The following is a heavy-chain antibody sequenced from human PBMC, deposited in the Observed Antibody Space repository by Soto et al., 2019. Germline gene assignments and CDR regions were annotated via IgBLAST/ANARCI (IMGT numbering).Heavy chain of an antibody. Sequence: QVQLVQSGAEVKKPGASVKVSCKASGYTFTSYAMHWVRQAPGQRLEWMGWINAGNDNTKYSQKFQGRVTITRDTSASTAYMELSSLRSEDTAVYYCAREGLWFGELFGYWGQGTLVTVSS. CDR1: GYTFTSYA. V-gene: IGHV1-3*01. CDR3: AREGLWFGELFGY. CDR2: INAGNDNT. D-gene: IGHD3-10*01. J-gene: IGHJ4*02.